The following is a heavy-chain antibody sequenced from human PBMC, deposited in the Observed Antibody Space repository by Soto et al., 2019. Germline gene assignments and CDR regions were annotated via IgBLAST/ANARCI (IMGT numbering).Heavy chain of an antibody. V-gene: IGHV4-34*01. D-gene: IGHD1-26*01. J-gene: IGHJ4*02. CDR2: ITYRGST. CDR3: ARVGRNPVYNY. Sequence: SDTLSLTCALYGGSFSGYYWSWIRQPPGKGLVWIGEITYRGSTKYNPSLKSRVTISVDTSKNQFSLKLSSVTAAATAVYYCARVGRNPVYNYWGQGTLVTVSS. CDR1: GGSFSGYY.